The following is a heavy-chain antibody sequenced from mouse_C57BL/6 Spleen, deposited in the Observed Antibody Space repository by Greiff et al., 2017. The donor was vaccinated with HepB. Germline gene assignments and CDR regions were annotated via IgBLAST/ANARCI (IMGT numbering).Heavy chain of an antibody. Sequence: QVHLQQSGAELVRPGASVKLSCKASGYTFTDYYINWVKQRPGQGLEWIARIYPGSGNTYYNEKFKGKATLTAEKSSSTAYMQLSSLTSEDSAVYFCARSGSYSSGYLFAYWGQGTLVTVSA. CDR1: GYTFTDYY. D-gene: IGHD3-2*02. J-gene: IGHJ3*01. V-gene: IGHV1-76*01. CDR2: IYPGSGNT. CDR3: ARSGSYSSGYLFAY.